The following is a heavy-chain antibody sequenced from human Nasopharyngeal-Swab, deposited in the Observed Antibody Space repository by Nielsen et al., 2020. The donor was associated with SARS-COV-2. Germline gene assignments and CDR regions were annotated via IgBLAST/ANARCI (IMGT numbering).Heavy chain of an antibody. V-gene: IGHV5-51*01. J-gene: IGHJ6*03. CDR1: GYSFTSYW. CDR2: TYPGDSDT. D-gene: IGHD6-13*01. Sequence: GESLKISCKGSGYSFTSYWIGWVRPMPGKGLEWMGITYPGDSDTRYGPSFQGQVTISADKSISTAYLQWSSLKASDTAMYYCARTMNWYSSSWYEGYYYYYMDVWGKGTTVTVSS. CDR3: ARTMNWYSSSWYEGYYYYYMDV.